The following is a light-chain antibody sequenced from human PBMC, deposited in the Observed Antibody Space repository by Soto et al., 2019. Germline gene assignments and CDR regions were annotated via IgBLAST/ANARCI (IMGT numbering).Light chain of an antibody. Sequence: DIQMTKSPSTLSASVGEGVTITCRASQSIGTWLAWYQQKPGKAPKVLIYDVSSLKSGVPSRFSGSASATEFTLTISSLQPDDFATYYCQQYKSFWTFGQGTKVDIK. V-gene: IGKV1-5*01. CDR2: DVS. CDR1: QSIGTW. J-gene: IGKJ1*01. CDR3: QQYKSFWT.